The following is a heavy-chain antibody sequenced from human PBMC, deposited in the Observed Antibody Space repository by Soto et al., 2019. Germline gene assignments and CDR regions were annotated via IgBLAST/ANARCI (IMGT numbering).Heavy chain of an antibody. CDR2: IYYSGST. CDR1: GGSISSGDYY. Sequence: SETLSPTCTVSGGSISSGDYYWSWIRQPPGKGLEWIGYIYYSGSTYYNPSLKSRVTISVDTSKNQFSLKLSSVTAADTAVYYCARVYCGGDCYLPYYFDYWGQGTLVTVSS. V-gene: IGHV4-30-4*01. D-gene: IGHD2-21*02. CDR3: ARVYCGGDCYLPYYFDY. J-gene: IGHJ4*02.